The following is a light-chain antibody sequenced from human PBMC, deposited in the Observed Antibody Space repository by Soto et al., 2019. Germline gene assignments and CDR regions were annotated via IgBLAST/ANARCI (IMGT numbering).Light chain of an antibody. CDR2: GAS. J-gene: IGKJ3*01. CDR1: QSITSS. V-gene: IGKV1-39*01. CDR3: QHSYSVPLT. Sequence: DIQMTQSPSSLSASAGDRVTITCRASQSITSSLNWYQQRPGKAPKLLIFGASRLESGVPSRFSGSVSGTDFTLTISGLQTEDFETYYCQHSYSVPLTFGPGTKVDIK.